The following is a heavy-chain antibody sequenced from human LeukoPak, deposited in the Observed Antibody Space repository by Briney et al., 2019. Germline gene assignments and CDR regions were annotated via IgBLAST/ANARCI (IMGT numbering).Heavy chain of an antibody. J-gene: IGHJ4*02. CDR1: GFTFSTYT. D-gene: IGHD7-27*01. CDR2: IGNNGGGI. CDR3: AIDPNWGTHS. Sequence: GGSLRLSCADSGFTFSTYTMYWVRHPPGKRLEWVSIIGNNGGGIHYADSVKGRFTISRDNSKNALYLQMNSLRVEDTAVYYCAIDPNWGTHSWGQGVLVTVSS. V-gene: IGHV3-23*01.